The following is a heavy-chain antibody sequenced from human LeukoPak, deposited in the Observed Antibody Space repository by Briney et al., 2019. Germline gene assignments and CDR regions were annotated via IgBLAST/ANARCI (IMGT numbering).Heavy chain of an antibody. CDR3: AKDKFEGSGNYYFDW. J-gene: IGHJ4*02. Sequence: AGGSLRLSCAASGFSFDDYAMHWVRQGPGKGLEWVSLISWDGGRTYYADSVKGRFTISRDNSKNSLYLQMNSLRAEDTALYYCAKDKFEGSGNYYFDWWGQGTLVTVSS. CDR1: GFSFDDYA. CDR2: ISWDGGRT. V-gene: IGHV3-43D*03. D-gene: IGHD3-10*01.